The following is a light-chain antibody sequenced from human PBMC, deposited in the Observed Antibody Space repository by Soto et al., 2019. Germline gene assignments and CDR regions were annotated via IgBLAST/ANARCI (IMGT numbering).Light chain of an antibody. CDR1: QTVSKNY. V-gene: IGKV3-20*01. CDR3: QQYGSSPRT. J-gene: IGKJ1*01. CDR2: RAS. Sequence: EIVLTQSPGTLSLSPGEGTTLSCRASQTVSKNYLAWYQQKPGQAPRLLIFRASNKATGIPDRFSGSGSGTDFTLTISRLEPEDFAVYYCQQYGSSPRTFGQGTKVDIK.